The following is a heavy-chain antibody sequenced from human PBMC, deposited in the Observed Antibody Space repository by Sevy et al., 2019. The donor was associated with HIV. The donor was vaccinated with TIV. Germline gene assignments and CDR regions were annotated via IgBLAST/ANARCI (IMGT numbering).Heavy chain of an antibody. V-gene: IGHV3-23*01. CDR2: IGGSADYT. J-gene: IGHJ4*02. D-gene: IGHD6-13*01. CDR1: GFTFSSYA. Sequence: GGSLRLSCVTSGFTFSSYAMSWVRQTPGKGLEWVSAIGGSADYTYYADSVKGRFTISRDNSKNTLYLQMNSLRAEDTAVYYCARGAAAGTFDYWGQGTLVTVSS. CDR3: ARGAAAGTFDY.